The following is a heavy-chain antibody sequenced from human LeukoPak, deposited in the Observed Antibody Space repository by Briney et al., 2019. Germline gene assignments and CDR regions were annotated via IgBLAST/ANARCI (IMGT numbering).Heavy chain of an antibody. J-gene: IGHJ6*02. CDR2: INPNSGGT. D-gene: IGHD6-13*01. CDR1: GYTFTGYY. CDR3: ARAGVGYSSSWYEMDV. V-gene: IGHV1-2*04. Sequence: ASVKVSCKASGYTFTGYYMHWVRQAPGQGLEWMGWINPNSGGTNYAQKFQGWVTMTRDTSISTAYMELSRLRSDDTAVYYCARAGVGYSSSWYEMDVWGQGTTVTVSS.